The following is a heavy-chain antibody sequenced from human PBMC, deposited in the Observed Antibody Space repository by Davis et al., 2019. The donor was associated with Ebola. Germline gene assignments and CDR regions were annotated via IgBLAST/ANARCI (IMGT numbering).Heavy chain of an antibody. D-gene: IGHD3-3*01. V-gene: IGHV3-66*02. Sequence: PRRCLTPAWLLSTVSASSDYLRWLRHAPGKGLEWVSVIYSGGSTYYADSVKGRFTISRDNSKNTLYLQMNSLRAEDTAVYYCARGNDFWRYFDYWGQGTLVTVSS. CDR3: ARGNDFWRYFDY. J-gene: IGHJ4*02. CDR1: VSASSDY. CDR2: IYSGGST.